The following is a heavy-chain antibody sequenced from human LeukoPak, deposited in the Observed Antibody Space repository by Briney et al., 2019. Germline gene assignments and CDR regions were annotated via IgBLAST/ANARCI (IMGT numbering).Heavy chain of an antibody. CDR2: IYYSGST. V-gene: IGHV4-31*02. CDR3: ARSTSAAGIFDY. J-gene: IGHJ4*02. CDR1: GGSISSGGYY. D-gene: IGHD6-13*01. Sequence: PSQTLSLTWTVSGGSISSGGYYWSWIRQHPGKGLEWFGYIYYSGSTYYNPSLKRRVTISVDTSKNQFSLKLSSVTAADTAVYYCARSTSAAGIFDYWGQGTLVTVSS.